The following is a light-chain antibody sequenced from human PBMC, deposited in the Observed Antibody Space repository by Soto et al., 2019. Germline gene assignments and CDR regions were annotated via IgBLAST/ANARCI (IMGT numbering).Light chain of an antibody. CDR2: GAS. J-gene: IGKJ5*01. CDR3: QQYGSPIT. V-gene: IGKV1-12*01. Sequence: DIQMTQSPSSVSASVGDRVTITCRASQDIGSWLAWYQQKPGKAPDLLIYGASSRATGIPDRFSGSGSGTDFTLTISRLEPEDFAVYYCQQYGSPITFGQGTRLEIK. CDR1: QDIGSW.